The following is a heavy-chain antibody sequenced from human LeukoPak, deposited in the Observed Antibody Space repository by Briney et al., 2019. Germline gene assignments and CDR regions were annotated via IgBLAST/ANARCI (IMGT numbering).Heavy chain of an antibody. D-gene: IGHD3-22*01. V-gene: IGHV1-2*02. CDR1: GYTFTGYY. CDR3: ARDTYYYDSSGSDP. J-gene: IGHJ5*02. CDR2: INPNSGGT. Sequence: ASVKVSCKASGYTFTGYYMHWVRQAPGQGLEWIGWINPNSGGTNYAQKFQGRVTMTRDTSISTAYMELSRLRSDDTAVYYCARDTYYYDSSGSDPWGQGTLVTVSS.